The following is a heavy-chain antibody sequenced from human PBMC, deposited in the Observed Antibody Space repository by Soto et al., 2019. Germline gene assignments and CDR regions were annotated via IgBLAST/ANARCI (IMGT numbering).Heavy chain of an antibody. D-gene: IGHD5-12*01. CDR1: GGSMSTSEYY. CDR2: IDYSGST. J-gene: IGHJ4*02. CDR3: ATQYSGYDYSDY. Sequence: SETLSLTCTVSGGSMSTSEYYWGWIRQTPGKGLEYIGNIDYSGSTYYNPSLKRRVIISVDKSKNQFSLKLSSVTAADTAVYYCATQYSGYDYSDYWGQGTLVPVSS. V-gene: IGHV4-39*07.